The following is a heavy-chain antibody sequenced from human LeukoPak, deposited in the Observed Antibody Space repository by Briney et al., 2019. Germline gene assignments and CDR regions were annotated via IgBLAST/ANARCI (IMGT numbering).Heavy chain of an antibody. CDR3: ATGYSGYDFPFDY. CDR1: GFTSSGYD. CDR2: ISGSSSYI. V-gene: IGHV3-21*01. Sequence: GGSLRLSCAASGFTSSGYDMNWVRQAPGKGLEWVSSISGSSSYIYYADSVKGRFTISRDNAKNSLYLQMNSLRAEDTAVYYCATGYSGYDFPFDYWGQGTLVTVSS. J-gene: IGHJ4*02. D-gene: IGHD5-12*01.